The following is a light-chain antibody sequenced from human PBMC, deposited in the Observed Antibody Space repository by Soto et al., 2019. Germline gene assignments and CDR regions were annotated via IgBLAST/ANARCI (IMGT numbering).Light chain of an antibody. V-gene: IGKV3-11*01. Sequence: EIVLTQSPATLSLSPGERATLSCRASQSVSSSLAWYQQKPGQAPRLLIYDGSNRATGIPARFSGSGSGTDFTRTISSLEPDDFAVYYCQQRNYWTFGGGTKVEIK. CDR2: DGS. J-gene: IGKJ4*01. CDR3: QQRNYWT. CDR1: QSVSSS.